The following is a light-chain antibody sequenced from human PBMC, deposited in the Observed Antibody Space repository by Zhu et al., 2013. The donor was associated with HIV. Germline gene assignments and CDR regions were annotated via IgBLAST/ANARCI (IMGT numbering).Light chain of an antibody. CDR2: DVS. J-gene: IGLJ1*01. V-gene: IGLV2-11*01. CDR3: CSYAGSYTYV. Sequence: QSALTQPASVSGSPGQSITISCTGTNSDVGAYNYVSWYQQHPGKAPKLMIYDVSKRPSGVPDRFSGSKSANTASLTISGLQAEDEADYYCCSYAGSYTYVFGTGTKVTV. CDR1: NSDVGAYNY.